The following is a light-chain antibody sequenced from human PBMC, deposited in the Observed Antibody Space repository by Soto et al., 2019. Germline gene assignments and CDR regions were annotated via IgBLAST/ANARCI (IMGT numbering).Light chain of an antibody. CDR3: QQYGDSPYT. V-gene: IGKV3-20*01. CDR1: QSVSSNY. CDR2: AAS. J-gene: IGKJ2*01. Sequence: EVVLTQFPGTLSLSPGERATLSCRASQSVSSNYLVWYQRKPGQAPRLLVYAASNRATGIPDRFSGSGSGPHFTLTISRVEPEDCAVYYCQQYGDSPYTFGQGTTLET.